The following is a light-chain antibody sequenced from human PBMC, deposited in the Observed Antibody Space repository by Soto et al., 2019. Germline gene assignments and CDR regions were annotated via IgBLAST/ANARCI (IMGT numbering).Light chain of an antibody. CDR1: QSISSW. CDR3: QQYNTFWT. J-gene: IGKJ1*01. CDR2: DVS. V-gene: IGKV1-5*01. Sequence: DIQMAQSRSTLSASVGDIVTITCRASQSISSWLAWYQQKPGKAPKLLIYDVSSLESGVPSRFSGSGSGTEFTLTISSLQPDDFATYYCQQYNTFWTFGQGTKVDIK.